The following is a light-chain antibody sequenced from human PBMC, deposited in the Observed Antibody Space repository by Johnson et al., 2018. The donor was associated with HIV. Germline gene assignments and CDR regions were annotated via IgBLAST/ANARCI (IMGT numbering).Light chain of an antibody. CDR1: SSNIGNNY. Sequence: QPVLTQPPSVSAAPGQKVTISCSGSSSNIGNNYVSWYQQLPGTAPKLLIYENDKRPSGIPDRFSGSKSGTSVTLAITGLQTGDEADYYCGAWDGSLSVYVFGTGTKVTVL. CDR3: GAWDGSLSVYV. V-gene: IGLV1-51*02. CDR2: END. J-gene: IGLJ1*01.